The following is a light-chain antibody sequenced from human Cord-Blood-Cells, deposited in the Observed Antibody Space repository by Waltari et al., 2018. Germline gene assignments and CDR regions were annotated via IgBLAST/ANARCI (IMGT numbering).Light chain of an antibody. CDR2: STS. CDR1: SGSVSTSYY. J-gene: IGLJ3*02. V-gene: IGLV8-61*01. Sequence: QTVVTQEPSFSVSPGGTVTLTCGLSSGSVSTSYYHSWYQQTPGQAPRTLIYSTSTRAAGVPDLFSGSILGNKAASTITGAQADDESDYYCVLYMGSGIWVFGGGTKLTVL. CDR3: VLYMGSGIWV.